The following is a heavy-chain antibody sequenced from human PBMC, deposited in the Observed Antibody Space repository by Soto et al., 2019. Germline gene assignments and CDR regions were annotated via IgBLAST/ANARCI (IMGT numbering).Heavy chain of an antibody. Sequence: GGSLRLSCAASGFTFSSYLMHWVRQSPGKGLVWVSRMNEDGGTTDYADSVKGRFTISRDNAKNTLYLQMNSLRVEDTAVYYCASDLSGRADVWGQGTTVTVSS. CDR3: ASDLSGRADV. CDR2: MNEDGGTT. J-gene: IGHJ6*02. V-gene: IGHV3-74*01. D-gene: IGHD3-10*01. CDR1: GFTFSSYL.